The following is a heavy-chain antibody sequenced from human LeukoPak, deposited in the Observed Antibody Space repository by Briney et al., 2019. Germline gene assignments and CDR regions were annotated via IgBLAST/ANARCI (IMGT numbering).Heavy chain of an antibody. D-gene: IGHD2-15*01. CDR3: ARDLRYCSGGSCYP. Sequence: GGSLRLSCAASGFTFSSYGMHWVRQAPGKGLEWVAVISYDGSNKYYAGSVKGRFTISRDNSKNTLYLQMNSLRAEDTAVYYCARDLRYCSGGSCYPWGQGTLVTVSS. CDR1: GFTFSSYG. J-gene: IGHJ5*02. CDR2: ISYDGSNK. V-gene: IGHV3-30*03.